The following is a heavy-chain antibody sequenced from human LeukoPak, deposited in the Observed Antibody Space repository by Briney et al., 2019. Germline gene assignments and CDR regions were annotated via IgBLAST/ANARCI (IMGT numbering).Heavy chain of an antibody. J-gene: IGHJ6*03. CDR3: AKEGRLTPGYYYYYMDV. V-gene: IGHV3-9*01. CDR1: GFTFDDYA. D-gene: IGHD6-25*01. CDR2: ISWNSGSI. Sequence: GGSLRLSCAASGFTFDDYAMHWVRQAPGKGLEWVSGISWNSGSIGYADSVKGRFTISRDNAKNSLYLQMNSLRAEDTAVYYCAKEGRLTPGYYYYYMDVWGKGTTVTISS.